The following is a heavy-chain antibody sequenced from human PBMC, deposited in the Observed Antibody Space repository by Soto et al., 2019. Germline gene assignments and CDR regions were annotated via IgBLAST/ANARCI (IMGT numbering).Heavy chain of an antibody. D-gene: IGHD6-25*01. Sequence: GESLKISCKGSDFSFTNYWIAWVRQMPGKGLEWMGIIYPGDSTTRYNPSFQGHVTISVDQSITTAYLQWRGLKASDTATYYCARSSCSGWTNPPHVYGLDVWVQGTTVTVSS. CDR2: IYPGDSTT. J-gene: IGHJ6*02. V-gene: IGHV5-51*01. CDR3: ARSSCSGWTNPPHVYGLDV. CDR1: DFSFTNYW.